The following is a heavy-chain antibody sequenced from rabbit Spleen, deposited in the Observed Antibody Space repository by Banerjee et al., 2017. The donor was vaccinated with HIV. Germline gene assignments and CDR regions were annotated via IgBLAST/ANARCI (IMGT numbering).Heavy chain of an antibody. CDR3: ARGIDYAAYAGFGF. CDR2: INIFTGKS. CDR1: GVSLNDKDV. V-gene: IGHV1S45*01. J-gene: IGHJ4*02. Sequence: EQLEESGGGQVKPEGSLTLTCKASGVSLNDKDVMCWVRQAPGKGLEWIACINIFTGKSVYASWAKGRFIMSRPSSTTVTLQMTSLTVADTATYFCARGIDYAAYAGFGFWGPGTLVTVS. D-gene: IGHD4-2*01.